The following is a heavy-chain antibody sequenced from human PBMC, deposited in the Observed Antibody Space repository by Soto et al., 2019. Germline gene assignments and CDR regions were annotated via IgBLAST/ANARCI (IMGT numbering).Heavy chain of an antibody. CDR1: GGSISSDGNY. J-gene: IGHJ6*02. CDR3: ARARMVRGIIYYYGMDV. D-gene: IGHD3-10*01. CDR2: IYYSGTT. V-gene: IGHV4-31*03. Sequence: QVQLQESGPGLVKSSQTLSLTCTVSGGSISSDGNYWIWIRQHPGKGLEWLGYIYYSGTTNYNPSLKSRVTISVDTSKNQFSLKLNSVTAADTAVYYCARARMVRGIIYYYGMDVWGQGTTVTVSS.